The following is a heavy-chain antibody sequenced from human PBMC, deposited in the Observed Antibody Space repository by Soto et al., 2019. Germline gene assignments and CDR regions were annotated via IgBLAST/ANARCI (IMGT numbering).Heavy chain of an antibody. CDR2: IRSKPNSYAT. D-gene: IGHD1-20*01. CDR3: TRGITGTTGWFDP. J-gene: IGHJ5*02. CDR1: GFTFSDSA. V-gene: IGHV3-73*01. Sequence: PGGSLKLSCAATGFTFSDSAMHWVRQASGTGLEWVGRIRSKPNSYATTYAASVNGRFTISRDDSKNTTYLQMNSLKTEDTAVYYCTRGITGTTGWFDPWGQGTLVTVSS.